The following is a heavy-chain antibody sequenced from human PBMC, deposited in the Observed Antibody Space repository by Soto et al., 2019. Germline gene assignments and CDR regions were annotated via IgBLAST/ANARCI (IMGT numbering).Heavy chain of an antibody. D-gene: IGHD3-22*01. V-gene: IGHV1-18*01. CDR3: AALHETHSYDIDGYSYDTFDI. CDR1: GYTFTSYG. Sequence: GASVKVSCKASGYTFTSYGISWVRQAPGQGLEWMGWISAYNGNTNYAQTLQGRLAMTEDTSADTAYMELSSLRSEDTAVYFCAALHETHSYDIDGYSYDTFDIWGQGTMVTVSS. J-gene: IGHJ3*02. CDR2: ISAYNGNT.